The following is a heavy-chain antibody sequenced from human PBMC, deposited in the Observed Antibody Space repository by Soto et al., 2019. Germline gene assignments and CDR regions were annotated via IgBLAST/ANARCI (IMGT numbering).Heavy chain of an antibody. Sequence: ASVKVSCKASGGTFSSYTISWVRQAPGQGLEWMGWIIANHGNTNYAQKLQGRVTMTTDTSTSTAYMELRSLRSDDTAVYYCARVQLELCYFDYWGQGTLVTVSS. J-gene: IGHJ4*02. V-gene: IGHV1-18*01. CDR2: IIANHGNT. CDR1: GGTFSSYT. D-gene: IGHD1-1*01. CDR3: ARVQLELCYFDY.